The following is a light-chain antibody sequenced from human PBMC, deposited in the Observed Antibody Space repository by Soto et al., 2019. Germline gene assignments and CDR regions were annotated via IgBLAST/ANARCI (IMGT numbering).Light chain of an antibody. Sequence: EMVMTQSPAILSVSPGESATLYCRASQSVNSNYLAWYQQHPGQPPRLLIYGASTRAAGIPDRFSGSGSGTDFTLTITRLEPEESAVYFCQQYTGPPTTFGQGTRLEIK. V-gene: IGKV3-20*01. CDR1: QSVNSNY. CDR2: GAS. CDR3: QQYTGPPTT. J-gene: IGKJ5*01.